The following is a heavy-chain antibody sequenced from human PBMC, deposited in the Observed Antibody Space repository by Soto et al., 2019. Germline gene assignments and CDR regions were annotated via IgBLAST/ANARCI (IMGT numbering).Heavy chain of an antibody. V-gene: IGHV4-31*03. CDR3: ARGMGTYADDAFAI. CDR2: VYYSGST. J-gene: IGHJ3*02. Sequence: QVQLQESGPGLVKPSQTLSLTCTVSGGSISSGGYYWNWIRQHPGKGLEWIGYVYYSGSTYYDPSLKSRVILPVAPSKNQFSLKLTAVTAADTAVYYCARGMGTYADDAFAIWGQGTMVTVSS. D-gene: IGHD1-7*01. CDR1: GGSISSGGYY.